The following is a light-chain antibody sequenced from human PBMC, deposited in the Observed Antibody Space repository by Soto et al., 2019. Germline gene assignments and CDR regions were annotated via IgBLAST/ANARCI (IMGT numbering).Light chain of an antibody. Sequence: QSALTQPRSVSGSPGQSVTISCTGTNSDVGGYNYVSWYQQYPGKAPKLMISGVSERPSGVPDRLSGSKSGNTASLTISGLQAEDEADYYCCSYVDTDTWVFGGGTKLTVL. CDR3: CSYVDTDTWV. J-gene: IGLJ3*02. V-gene: IGLV2-11*01. CDR2: GVS. CDR1: NSDVGGYNY.